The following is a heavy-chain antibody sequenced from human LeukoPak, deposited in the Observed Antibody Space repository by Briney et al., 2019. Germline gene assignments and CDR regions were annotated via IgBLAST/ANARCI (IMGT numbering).Heavy chain of an antibody. CDR1: GGTFSSYA. J-gene: IGHJ4*02. CDR3: ASSPITGTSSFDY. CDR2: IIPIFGTA. D-gene: IGHD1-20*01. Sequence: SVKVSCKASGGTFSSYAISWVRQAPGQGLEWMGGIIPIFGTANYAQKFQGRVTITTDESTSTAYMELSSLRSEDTAVYYCASSPITGTSSFDYWGQGTLVPSPQ. V-gene: IGHV1-69*05.